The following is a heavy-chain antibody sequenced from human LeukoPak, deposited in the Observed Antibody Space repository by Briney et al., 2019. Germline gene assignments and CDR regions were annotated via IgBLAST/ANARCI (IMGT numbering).Heavy chain of an antibody. Sequence: SETLSLTCTVSGGSISGYHWSWIRQPPGKGLEWVGYIHYSGSTNYKSSLKSRVTISVDTSKNQFSLKLSSVTAADTAVYYCARHGYGDYELSAFDIWGQGAMVTVSS. CDR2: IHYSGST. CDR1: GGSISGYH. J-gene: IGHJ3*02. V-gene: IGHV4-59*08. D-gene: IGHD4-17*01. CDR3: ARHGYGDYELSAFDI.